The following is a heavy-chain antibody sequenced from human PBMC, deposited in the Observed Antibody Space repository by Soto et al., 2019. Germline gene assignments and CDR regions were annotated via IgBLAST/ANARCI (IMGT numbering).Heavy chain of an antibody. CDR2: LKSDGFTR. D-gene: IGHD3-22*01. Sequence: PGGSLRLSCVASGFRFSSFAMHWVRQAPGKGLEWVAVLKSDGFTRDYVDSVKGRFTISRDNAKNTLSLQMNSLRAEDTAVYYCAREIYDDYDSSGFDHWGQGTLVTVSS. V-gene: IGHV3-30*03. J-gene: IGHJ4*02. CDR1: GFRFSSFA. CDR3: AREIYDDYDSSGFDH.